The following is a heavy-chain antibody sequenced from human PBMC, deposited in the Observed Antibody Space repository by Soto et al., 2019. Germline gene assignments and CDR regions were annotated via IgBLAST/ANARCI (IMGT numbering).Heavy chain of an antibody. Sequence: QVQLVESGGGVVQPGRSLRLSCAASGFTFSSYGMHWVRQAPGKGLEWVAVISYDGSNKYYADSVKGRFTISRDNSKNTLYLQMNSLRAEDTAVYYCAKLKKPYYYDSRGRGDAFDIWGQGTMVTVSS. V-gene: IGHV3-30*18. CDR3: AKLKKPYYYDSRGRGDAFDI. D-gene: IGHD3-22*01. CDR1: GFTFSSYG. J-gene: IGHJ3*02. CDR2: ISYDGSNK.